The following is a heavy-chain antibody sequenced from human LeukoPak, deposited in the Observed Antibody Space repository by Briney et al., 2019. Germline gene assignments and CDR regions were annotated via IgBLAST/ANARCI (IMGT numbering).Heavy chain of an antibody. V-gene: IGHV4-30-4*08. CDR3: ARYHKIVGVVRNYFDY. J-gene: IGHJ4*02. D-gene: IGHD3-3*01. CDR2: IYYSGST. CDR1: GGSFNSGDYY. Sequence: NSSETLSLTCTVSGGSFNSGDYYWSWIRQPPGKGLEWIGYIYYSGSTYYNPSLKSRLTISVDTSKNQFSLKLGSVTAADTAVYYCARYHKIVGVVRNYFDYWGQGTLVTVSS.